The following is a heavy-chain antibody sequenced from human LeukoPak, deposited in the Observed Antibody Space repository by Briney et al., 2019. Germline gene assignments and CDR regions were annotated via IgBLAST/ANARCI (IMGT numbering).Heavy chain of an antibody. V-gene: IGHV4-30-2*01. Sequence: SQTLSLTCTVSGASVNSGPYYWSWIRQPPGEGLEWIGWENNYNVSLKSRVIISVDRSKNQFSLTFISVTAADTAVYFCARETAERYRGSYFDYWGQGALVTVSS. CDR2: EN. D-gene: IGHD1-26*01. CDR3: ARETAERYRGSYFDY. CDR1: GASVNSGPYY. J-gene: IGHJ4*02.